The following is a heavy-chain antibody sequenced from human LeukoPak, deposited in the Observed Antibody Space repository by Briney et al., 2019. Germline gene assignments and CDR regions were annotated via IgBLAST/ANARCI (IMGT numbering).Heavy chain of an antibody. Sequence: GGSLRLSCAASGFTFSSYWMSWVRQAPGKGLEWVSYISSSGSTIYYADSVKGRFTISRDNAKNSLYLQMNSLRAEDTAVYYCARVPPGYYDSSGYYYDYWGQGTLVTVSS. CDR3: ARVPPGYYDSSGYYYDY. CDR2: ISSSGSTI. D-gene: IGHD3-22*01. J-gene: IGHJ4*02. V-gene: IGHV3-48*04. CDR1: GFTFSSYW.